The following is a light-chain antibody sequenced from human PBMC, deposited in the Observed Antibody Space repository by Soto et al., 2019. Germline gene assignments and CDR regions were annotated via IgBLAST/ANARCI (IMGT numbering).Light chain of an antibody. CDR3: SSYTSSSTLDV. CDR2: DVS. J-gene: IGLJ1*01. V-gene: IGLV2-14*01. CDR1: SSDVGGYNY. Sequence: QSALNQPASVSGSPGQSITISCTGTSSDVGGYNYVSWYQQHPGKAPKLMIYDVSNRPSGVSNRFSGSKSGNTASLTISGLQAEDEAYYYCSSYTSSSTLDVFGTGTKLTVL.